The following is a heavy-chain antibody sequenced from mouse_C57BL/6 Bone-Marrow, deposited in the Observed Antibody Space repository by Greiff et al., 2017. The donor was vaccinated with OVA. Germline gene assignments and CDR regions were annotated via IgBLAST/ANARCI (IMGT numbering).Heavy chain of an antibody. CDR2: IDPSDSYT. D-gene: IGHD1-1*01. Sequence: VQLQQPGAELVRPGTSVKLSCKASGYTFTSYWMHWVKQRPGQGLEWIGVIDPSDSYTNYNQKFKGKATLTVDTSSSTAYMQLSSLTSEDSAVYYCARENYYGSSSDYWGQGTTLTVSS. CDR3: ARENYYGSSSDY. V-gene: IGHV1-59*01. J-gene: IGHJ2*01. CDR1: GYTFTSYW.